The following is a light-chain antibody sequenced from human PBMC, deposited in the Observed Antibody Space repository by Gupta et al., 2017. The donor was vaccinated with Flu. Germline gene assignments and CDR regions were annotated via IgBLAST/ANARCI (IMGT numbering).Light chain of an antibody. V-gene: IGLV2-14*01. CDR2: EVV. CDR1: SDDVGRYDF. Sequence: QSALTQPASVSGSPGQSVTISCTGTSDDVGRYDFVSWYQHHPDKAPRLIIYEVVNRPSGISDRFSGAKSGNTASLTISRLQAEDEGHYYCCSHTSDITLVFGSGTSVTV. CDR3: CSHTSDITLV. J-gene: IGLJ1*01.